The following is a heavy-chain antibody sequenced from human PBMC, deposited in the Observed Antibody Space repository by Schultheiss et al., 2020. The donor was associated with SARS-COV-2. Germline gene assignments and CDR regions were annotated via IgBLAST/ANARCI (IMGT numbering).Heavy chain of an antibody. D-gene: IGHD6-13*01. V-gene: IGHV3-30*02. Sequence: GESLKISCAASGFTFSSYGMHWVRQAPGKGLEWVAFIRYDGSNKYYADSVKGRFTISRDNSKNTLYLQMNSLRAEDTAVYYCAKRSSSWHYGMDVWGQGTTVTVSS. CDR1: GFTFSSYG. J-gene: IGHJ6*02. CDR3: AKRSSSWHYGMDV. CDR2: IRYDGSNK.